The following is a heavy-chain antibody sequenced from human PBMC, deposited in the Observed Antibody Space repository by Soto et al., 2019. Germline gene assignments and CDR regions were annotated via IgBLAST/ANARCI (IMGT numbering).Heavy chain of an antibody. Sequence: GGYLRLSCAASGFTFSSYGMHWVRQAPGKGLEWVAVISYDGSNKYYADSVKGRFTISRDNSKNTLYLQMNSLRAEDTAVYYCAKDDDYVGYWGQGTLVTVSS. J-gene: IGHJ4*02. CDR1: GFTFSSYG. V-gene: IGHV3-30*18. CDR3: AKDDDYVGY. CDR2: ISYDGSNK. D-gene: IGHD3-3*01.